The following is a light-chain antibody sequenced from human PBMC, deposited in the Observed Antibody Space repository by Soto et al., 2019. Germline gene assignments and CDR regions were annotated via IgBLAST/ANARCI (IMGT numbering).Light chain of an antibody. CDR3: SSYTSSSTLYVV. J-gene: IGLJ2*01. CDR1: SSDVGGYNY. Sequence: QSVLTQPASVSGSPGQSITISCTGTSSDVGGYNYVSWYQQHPGKAPKLMIYEVSNRPSGVSNRFSGSKSGNTASLTFSGLQAEDEADYYCSSYTSSSTLYVVFGGGTKLTVL. CDR2: EVS. V-gene: IGLV2-14*01.